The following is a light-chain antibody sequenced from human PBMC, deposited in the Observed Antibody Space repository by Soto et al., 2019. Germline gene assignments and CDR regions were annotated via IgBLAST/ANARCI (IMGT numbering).Light chain of an antibody. CDR3: QQYFGAPPYT. CDR1: QRLFHSSNNRNY. V-gene: IGKV4-1*01. Sequence: DIVMTQSPDSLAVSLGERATINCKSSQRLFHSSNNRNYLAWYQQKPGQPPKLLIYWSSTRESGVPDRFSGSGSGTDFTLNMTSLPAEDVAVYFCQQYFGAPPYTFGQGTKLAIK. CDR2: WSS. J-gene: IGKJ2*01.